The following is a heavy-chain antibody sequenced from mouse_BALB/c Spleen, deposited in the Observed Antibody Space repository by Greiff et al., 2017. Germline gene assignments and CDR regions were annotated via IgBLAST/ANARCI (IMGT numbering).Heavy chain of an antibody. V-gene: IGHV1-14*01. CDR1: GYTFTSYV. Sequence: EVKLQQSGPELVKPGASVKMSCKASGYTFTSYVMHWVKQKPGQGLEWIGYINPYNDGTKYNEKFKGKATLTSDKSSSTAYMELSSLTSEDSAVYYCARSGDGYYVDYAMDYWGQGTSVTVSS. CDR3: ARSGDGYYVDYAMDY. J-gene: IGHJ4*01. CDR2: INPYNDGT. D-gene: IGHD2-3*01.